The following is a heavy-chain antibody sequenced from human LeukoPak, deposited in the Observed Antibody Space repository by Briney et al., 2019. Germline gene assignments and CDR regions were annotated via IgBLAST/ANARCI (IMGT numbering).Heavy chain of an antibody. CDR2: INHSGST. CDR3: ARGPRGYSYGRGGWFDP. D-gene: IGHD5-18*01. CDR1: GGSFSGYY. Sequence: PSETLSLTCAVYGGSFSGYYWSWIRQPPGKGLEWIGEINHSGSTNYNPSLKSRVTISVDTSKNQFSLKLSSVTAADTAVYYCARGPRGYSYGRGGWFDPWGQGTLVAVSS. J-gene: IGHJ5*02. V-gene: IGHV4-34*01.